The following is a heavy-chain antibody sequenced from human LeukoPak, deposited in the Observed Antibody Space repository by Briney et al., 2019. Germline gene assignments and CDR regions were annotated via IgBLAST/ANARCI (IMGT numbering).Heavy chain of an antibody. CDR3: ARGQAYCGADCYSD. D-gene: IGHD2-21*02. V-gene: IGHV3-66*01. CDR1: GFSISHYY. CDR2: IYTGGGT. Sequence: GGSLRLSCAASGFSISHYYMTWVRQTPGKGLDWVSVIYTGGGTNYGDSVKGRFTISRDNSKNTLYLQMNSLRAYDTAIYYCARGQAYCGADCYSDWGQGTLVTVSS. J-gene: IGHJ4*02.